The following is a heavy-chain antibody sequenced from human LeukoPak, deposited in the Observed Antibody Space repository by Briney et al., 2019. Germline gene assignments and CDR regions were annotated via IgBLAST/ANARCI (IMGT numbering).Heavy chain of an antibody. V-gene: IGHV1-18*01. CDR1: GYTLTELS. CDR2: ISTYYGTT. Sequence: GASVKVSCKVSGYTLTELSMHWVRQAPGQGLEWMGWISTYYGTTNYAQTLQGRVTMTTDTSTSTAYMELRSLRSDDTAVYYCARDHYDILTGYYIGGDYWGQGTLVTVSS. J-gene: IGHJ4*02. D-gene: IGHD3-9*01. CDR3: ARDHYDILTGYYIGGDY.